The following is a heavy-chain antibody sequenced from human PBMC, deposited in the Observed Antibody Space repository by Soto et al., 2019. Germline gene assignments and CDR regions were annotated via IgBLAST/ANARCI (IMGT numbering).Heavy chain of an antibody. CDR3: ARRWGSSFDY. V-gene: IGHV4-39*01. CDR1: GGSISSYY. CDR2: IYYSGST. Sequence: QLQLQESGPGLVKPSETLSLTCTVSGGSISSYYWGWIRRPPGKGLEWIGIIYYSGSTYYNPSLKSRVTISVDTSKNQFSLILSSVTAADTAVYYCARRWGSSFDYWGQGTLVTVSS. D-gene: IGHD7-27*01. J-gene: IGHJ4*02.